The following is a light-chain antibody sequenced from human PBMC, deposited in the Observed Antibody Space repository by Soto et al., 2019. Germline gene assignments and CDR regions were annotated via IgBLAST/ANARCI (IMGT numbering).Light chain of an antibody. CDR1: QSISTW. CDR3: QQYQGYSGT. CDR2: DAS. J-gene: IGKJ1*01. Sequence: DIQMTQSPSTLSASVGDRVTITCRASQSISTWLACYQQKSGRAPRLLISDASSLQTGVPSRFSGSGSGTEFTLTISSLQPDDFATYYCQQYQGYSGTFGQGTKVDIK. V-gene: IGKV1-5*01.